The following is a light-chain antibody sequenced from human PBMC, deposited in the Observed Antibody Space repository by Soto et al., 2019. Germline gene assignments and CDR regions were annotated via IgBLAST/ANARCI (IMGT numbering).Light chain of an antibody. J-gene: IGLJ3*02. CDR3: CSYAGSYTVM. Sequence: QSALTQPRSVSGSPGQSVTISCTGTSSDVGGSKYVSWYQQHPGKAPKLMIYDVSKRPSGVPDRFSGSKSGNTASLTISGLQAEDGADYYCCSYAGSYTVMFDGGTKLTVL. CDR2: DVS. V-gene: IGLV2-11*01. CDR1: SSDVGGSKY.